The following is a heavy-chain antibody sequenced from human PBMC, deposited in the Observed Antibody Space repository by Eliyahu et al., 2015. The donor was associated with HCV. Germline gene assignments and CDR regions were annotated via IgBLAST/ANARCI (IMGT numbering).Heavy chain of an antibody. CDR2: ISGSGGST. V-gene: IGHV3-23*01. CDR1: GFTFSSYA. CDR3: ANGGIAAAGTSDY. J-gene: IGHJ4*02. Sequence: EVQLLESGGGLVQPGGSLRLSCAASGFTFSSYAMSWVRQAPGKGLGWVSAISGSGGSTYYADSVKGRFTISRDNSKNTLYLQMNSLRAEDTAVYYCANGGIAAAGTSDYWGQGTLVTVSS. D-gene: IGHD6-13*01.